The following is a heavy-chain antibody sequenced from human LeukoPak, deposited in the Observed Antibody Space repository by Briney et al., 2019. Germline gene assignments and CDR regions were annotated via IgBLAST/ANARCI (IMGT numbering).Heavy chain of an antibody. Sequence: SGPTLVKPTQTLTLTCTFSGFSLSTSGVGVGWIRQPPGKALEWLALIYWDDDKRYSPSLKSRLTITKDTSKNQVVLTMTNMDPVDTATYYCAHSVKYYYDRGDAFDIWGQGTMVTVSS. CDR2: IYWDDDK. CDR1: GFSLSTSGVG. J-gene: IGHJ3*02. CDR3: AHSVKYYYDRGDAFDI. V-gene: IGHV2-5*02. D-gene: IGHD3-22*01.